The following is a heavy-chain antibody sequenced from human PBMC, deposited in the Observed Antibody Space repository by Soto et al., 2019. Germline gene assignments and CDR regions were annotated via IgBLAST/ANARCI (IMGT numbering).Heavy chain of an antibody. D-gene: IGHD3-10*01. CDR1: GFTFSSYG. Sequence: GGSLRLSCAASGFTFSSYGMHGVRQAPGKGLEWVAVIWYDGSNKYYADSVKGRFTISRDNSKNTLYLQMNSLRAEDTAVYYCARDTARAMVRIYYGMDVWGQGTTVTVSS. J-gene: IGHJ6*02. CDR3: ARDTARAMVRIYYGMDV. CDR2: IWYDGSNK. V-gene: IGHV3-33*01.